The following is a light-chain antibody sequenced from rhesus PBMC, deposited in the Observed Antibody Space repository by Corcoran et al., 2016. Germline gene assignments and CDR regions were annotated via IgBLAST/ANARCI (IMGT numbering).Light chain of an antibody. CDR3: QQYDDRPYS. Sequence: DIQMTQSPSSLSASVGDTVTITCRASQSISSWLAWSQQKPGKAPNLLYYKASTLQIGVPSRFSGSGSWTDFTLTISSLQSEDCATYYNQQYDDRPYSFGQGTKVEIQ. J-gene: IGKJ2*01. CDR1: QSISSW. CDR2: KAS. V-gene: IGKV1-22*01.